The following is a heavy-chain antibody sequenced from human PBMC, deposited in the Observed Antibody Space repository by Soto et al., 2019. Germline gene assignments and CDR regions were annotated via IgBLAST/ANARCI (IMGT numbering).Heavy chain of an antibody. D-gene: IGHD3-10*01. CDR2: ITDNGGDA. CDR3: ARGSTESYPGSRIFDF. J-gene: IGHJ4*02. CDR1: GLTFGSRA. Sequence: EVQLLESGGDLKQPGGSLRLSCVASGLTFGSRAMSWVRQAPGEGLQWVATITDNGGDAKYADSVRGRFVISRDNSQKTLYLQMTSLTAEDSAMYFCARGSTESYPGSRIFDFWGRGTLVTVSS. V-gene: IGHV3-23*01.